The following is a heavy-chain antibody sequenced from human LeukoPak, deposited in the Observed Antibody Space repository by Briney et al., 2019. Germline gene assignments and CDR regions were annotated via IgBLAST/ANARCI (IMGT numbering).Heavy chain of an antibody. Sequence: SETLSLTCTVSGDSFSSHYWTWLRQPPGKGLEWIGYISYIGSTNYSPSLKSRVTISIDTSKNQFSLKLTSVTAADTAVYYCARDLVTVTKGFDIWGQGTMVSVSS. CDR3: ARDLVTVTKGFDI. D-gene: IGHD4-17*01. V-gene: IGHV4-59*11. J-gene: IGHJ3*02. CDR1: GDSFSSHY. CDR2: ISYIGST.